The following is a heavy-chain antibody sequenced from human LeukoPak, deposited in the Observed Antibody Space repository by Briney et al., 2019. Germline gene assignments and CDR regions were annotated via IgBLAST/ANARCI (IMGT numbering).Heavy chain of an antibody. CDR1: GGSISSGDYY. Sequence: SQTLSLTCTVSGGSISSGDYYWSWIRQPPGKGLEWIGYIYCSGSTYYNPSLKSRVTISVDTSKNQFSLKLSSVTAADTAVYYCARSDIAGYFDFWGQGTLVTVSS. D-gene: IGHD5-12*01. CDR2: IYCSGST. CDR3: ARSDIAGYFDF. V-gene: IGHV4-30-4*01. J-gene: IGHJ4*02.